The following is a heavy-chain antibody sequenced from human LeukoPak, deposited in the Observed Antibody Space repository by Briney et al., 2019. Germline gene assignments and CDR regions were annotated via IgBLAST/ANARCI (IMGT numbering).Heavy chain of an antibody. CDR3: ARYGPEYCSSTSCYFIDP. V-gene: IGHV3-66*01. D-gene: IGHD2-2*01. CDR1: GFTVSSNY. CDR2: IYSGGST. J-gene: IGHJ5*02. Sequence: GGSLRLSCAASGFTVSSNYMSWVRQAPGKGLEWVSVIYSGGSTYYADSVKGRFTISRDNSKSTLYLQMNSLRAEDTAVYYCARYGPEYCSSTSCYFIDPWGQGTLVTVSS.